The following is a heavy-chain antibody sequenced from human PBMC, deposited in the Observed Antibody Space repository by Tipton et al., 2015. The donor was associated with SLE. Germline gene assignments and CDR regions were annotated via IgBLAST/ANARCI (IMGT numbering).Heavy chain of an antibody. CDR3: ARVVAAAGTAFDI. D-gene: IGHD6-13*01. CDR2: IYYSGST. V-gene: IGHV4-59*12. Sequence: TLSLTCTVSGGSISSYYWSWIRQPTGKGLEWIGYIYYSGSTNYNPSLKSRVTISVDTSKNQFSLKLSSVTAADTAVYYCARVVAAAGTAFDIWGQGTMVTVSS. CDR1: GGSISSYY. J-gene: IGHJ3*02.